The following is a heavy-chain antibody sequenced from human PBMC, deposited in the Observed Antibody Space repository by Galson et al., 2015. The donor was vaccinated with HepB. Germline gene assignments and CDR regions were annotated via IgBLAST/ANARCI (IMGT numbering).Heavy chain of an antibody. CDR3: AKDQTSYCGGDCLTLDS. CDR1: GFTFSSFG. D-gene: IGHD2-21*02. J-gene: IGHJ4*02. V-gene: IGHV3-30*18. CDR2: ISYDGGKK. Sequence: SLRLSCAASGFTFSSFGMHWVRQAPGKGLEWVAVISYDGGKKYHGDSVRGRFTISRDNSKNTLYLVMNSLRAEDTALYYCAKDQTSYCGGDCLTLDSWGQGTLVTVSS.